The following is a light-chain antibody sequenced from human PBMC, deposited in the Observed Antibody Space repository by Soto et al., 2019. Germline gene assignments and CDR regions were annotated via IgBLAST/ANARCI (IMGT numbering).Light chain of an antibody. V-gene: IGKV3-20*01. CDR1: QSVSSSY. J-gene: IGKJ3*01. CDR2: GAS. Sequence: ESVLTQSPGTLSLSPGERATLSCRASQSVSSSYLDWYQQKPGQTPRLLFYGASSWATGIPDRFSGSGSGTDFTLPMSRLEPEGFAVYYCQQYGSSPFTFGPGAKVDIK. CDR3: QQYGSSPFT.